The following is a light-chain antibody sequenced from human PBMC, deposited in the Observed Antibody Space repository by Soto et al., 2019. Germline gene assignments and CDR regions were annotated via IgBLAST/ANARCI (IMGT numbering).Light chain of an antibody. Sequence: EIVLTQSPGTLYLSTGERATLSCRASQSVSSSYLAWYQQKPGQAPRLLIYGASSRATGIPDRFSGSGSGTDFTLAVSRREPEDFAGYYCQQYGSSPLTFGQGTKVEIK. CDR2: GAS. CDR1: QSVSSSY. V-gene: IGKV3-20*01. J-gene: IGKJ1*01. CDR3: QQYGSSPLT.